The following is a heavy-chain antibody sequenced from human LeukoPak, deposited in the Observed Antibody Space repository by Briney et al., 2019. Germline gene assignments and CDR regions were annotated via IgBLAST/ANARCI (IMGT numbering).Heavy chain of an antibody. J-gene: IGHJ4*02. V-gene: IGHV3-23*01. D-gene: IGHD1-26*01. CDR3: AKDNGIVGATSPGDY. CDR1: GFTFSSYA. CDR2: ISGSGGST. Sequence: GGSLRLSCAASGFTFSSYAMSWVRQAPGKGLEWVSAISGSGGSTYYADSVKDRFTISSDNSKNTLYLQMNSLTAEDTAVYYLAKDNGIVGATSPGDYWGQGTVVSVSS.